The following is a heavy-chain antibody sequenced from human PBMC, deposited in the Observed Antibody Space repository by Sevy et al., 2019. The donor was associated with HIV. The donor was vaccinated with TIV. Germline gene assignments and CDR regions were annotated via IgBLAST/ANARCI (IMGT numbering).Heavy chain of an antibody. J-gene: IGHJ5*02. Sequence: GGSLRLSCAASGFTFSSYWMHWVRQAPGKGLVWVSRINSDGSSISYADSVKGRFTISRDNAKNTLYLQMNSLRAEDTAVYYCARDPVDTAMGNWFDPWGQGTLVTVSS. V-gene: IGHV3-74*01. CDR1: GFTFSSYW. CDR3: ARDPVDTAMGNWFDP. D-gene: IGHD5-18*01. CDR2: INSDGSSI.